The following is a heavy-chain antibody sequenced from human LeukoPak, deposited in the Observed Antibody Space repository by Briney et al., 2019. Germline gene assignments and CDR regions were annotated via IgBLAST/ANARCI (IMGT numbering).Heavy chain of an antibody. J-gene: IGHJ5*02. CDR3: ASGDFWKSSPPRT. V-gene: IGHV3-48*04. Sequence: GGSLRLSCAASGFTFSSYSMNWVRQAPGKGLEWVSYISPSTNIIDYADSVKGRFTISRDNAKNSLYLQMNSLRAEDTAVYYCASGDFWKSSPPRTWGQGTLVTVSS. CDR1: GFTFSSYS. CDR2: ISPSTNII. D-gene: IGHD3-3*01.